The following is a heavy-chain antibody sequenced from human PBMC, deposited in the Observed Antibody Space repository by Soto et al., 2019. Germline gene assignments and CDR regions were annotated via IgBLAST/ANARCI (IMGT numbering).Heavy chain of an antibody. CDR2: ISGSGGST. V-gene: IGHV3-23*01. D-gene: IGHD2-2*01. J-gene: IGHJ4*02. Sequence: PGGSLRLSCAASGFTFSSYAMSWVRQAPGKGLEWVSAISGSGGSTYYADSVKGRFTISRDNSKNTLYLQMNSLRAEDTAVYYCALDELRDQLPYYFDYWGQGTLVTVSS. CDR3: ALDELRDQLPYYFDY. CDR1: GFTFSSYA.